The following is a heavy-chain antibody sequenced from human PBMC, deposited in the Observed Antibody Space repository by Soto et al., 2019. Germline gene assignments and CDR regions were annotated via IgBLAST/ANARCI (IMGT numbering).Heavy chain of an antibody. V-gene: IGHV1-69*13. J-gene: IGHJ6*02. Sequence: SVNVAWKASGDTFSSYAIGWVRQAPGQGLEWMGGIIPIFGTANYAQKFQGRVTITADESTSTAYMELSSLRSEDTAVYYCARGITGTTSYYCGMDVWGQGTTVTVSS. CDR3: ARGITGTTSYYCGMDV. D-gene: IGHD1-7*01. CDR2: IIPIFGTA. CDR1: GDTFSSYA.